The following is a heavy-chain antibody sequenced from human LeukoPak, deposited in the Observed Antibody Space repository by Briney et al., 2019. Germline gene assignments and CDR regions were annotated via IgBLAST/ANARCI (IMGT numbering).Heavy chain of an antibody. Sequence: WASVKVSCKASGGTFSSYAISWVRQAPGQGLEWMGGIIPIFGTANYAQKFQGRVTITTDESTSTAYMELSSLRSGDTAVYYCARSGVGSGSYVDYWGQGTLVTVSS. CDR3: ARSGVGSGSYVDY. CDR2: IIPIFGTA. D-gene: IGHD3-10*01. V-gene: IGHV1-69*05. CDR1: GGTFSSYA. J-gene: IGHJ4*02.